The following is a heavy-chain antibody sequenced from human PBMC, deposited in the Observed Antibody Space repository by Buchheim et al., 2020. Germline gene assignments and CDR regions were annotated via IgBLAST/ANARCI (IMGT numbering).Heavy chain of an antibody. CDR2: IWYDGSNK. CDR1: GFTFSSYG. CDR3: ARDPGSTVGYYYGMDV. D-gene: IGHD4-23*01. V-gene: IGHV3-33*01. Sequence: QVQLVESGGGVVQPGRSLRLSCAASGFTFSSYGMHWVRQAPGKGLEWVAVIWYDGSNKYYADSVKGRFTISRDNSKNTLYLKMNSLRAEDTAVYYCARDPGSTVGYYYGMDVWGQGTT. J-gene: IGHJ6*02.